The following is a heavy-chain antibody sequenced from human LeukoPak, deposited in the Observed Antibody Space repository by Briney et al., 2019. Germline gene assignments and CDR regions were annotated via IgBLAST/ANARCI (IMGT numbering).Heavy chain of an antibody. D-gene: IGHD3-10*01. V-gene: IGHV3-21*01. Sequence: PGGSLRLSCAASGFTFSSYSMNWVRQAPGKGLEWVSSFSSSSSYIYYADSVKGRFTTSRDNAKNSLYLQMNSLRAEDTAVYYCAREGYYYGSGSYEDYWGQRTLATVSS. CDR3: AREGYYYGSGSYEDY. J-gene: IGHJ4*02. CDR2: FSSSSSYI. CDR1: GFTFSSYS.